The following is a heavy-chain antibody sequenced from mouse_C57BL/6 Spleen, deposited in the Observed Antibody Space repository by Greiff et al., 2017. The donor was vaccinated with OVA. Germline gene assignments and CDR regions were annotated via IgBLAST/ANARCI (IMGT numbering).Heavy chain of an antibody. CDR1: GYTFTSYW. CDR2: INPSNGGT. V-gene: IGHV1-53*01. J-gene: IGHJ4*01. Sequence: QVQLQQSGTELVKPGASVKLSCKASGYTFTSYWMHWVKQRPGQGLEWIGNINPSNGGTNYNEKFKSKATLTVDKSSSTAYMQLSSLTSEDSAVYYCARSDYSNQFPYAMDYWGQGTSVTVSS. D-gene: IGHD2-5*01. CDR3: ARSDYSNQFPYAMDY.